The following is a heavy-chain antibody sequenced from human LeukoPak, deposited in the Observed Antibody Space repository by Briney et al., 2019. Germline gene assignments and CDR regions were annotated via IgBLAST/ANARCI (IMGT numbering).Heavy chain of an antibody. CDR1: GYTFTSYG. CDR2: ISAYNGNT. J-gene: IGHJ3*02. CDR3: ARILYGSGSYHRGAFDI. Sequence: ASVKVSCKASGYTFTSYGISWVRQAPGQGLEWMGWISAYNGNTNYAQKLQGRVTMTTDTSTSTAYMELRSLRSDDTAVYYCARILYGSGSYHRGAFDIWGQGTMVTVSS. V-gene: IGHV1-18*01. D-gene: IGHD3-10*01.